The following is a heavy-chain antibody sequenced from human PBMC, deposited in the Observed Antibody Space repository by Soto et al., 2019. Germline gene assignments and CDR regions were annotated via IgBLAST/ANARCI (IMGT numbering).Heavy chain of an antibody. CDR1: GYTFTSYD. CDR3: ATRFGEGTYYYYYYMDV. D-gene: IGHD3-10*01. J-gene: IGHJ6*03. Sequence: QVQLVQSGAEVKKPGASVKVSCKASGYTFTSYDINWVRQATGQGLEWMGWMNPNSGNTGYAQKFQGRVTMTRNTSISTAYMELSSLSSEDTAVYYCATRFGEGTYYYYYYMDVWGKGTTVTVSS. CDR2: MNPNSGNT. V-gene: IGHV1-8*01.